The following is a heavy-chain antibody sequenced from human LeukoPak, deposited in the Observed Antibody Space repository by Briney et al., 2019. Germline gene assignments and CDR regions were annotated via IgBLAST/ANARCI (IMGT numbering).Heavy chain of an antibody. J-gene: IGHJ4*02. CDR2: VDPEDGET. V-gene: IGHV1-69-2*01. CDR3: ATWSDTAMVTGFDY. Sequence: ASVKVSCKASGYTFTDYYMHWVQQAPGKGLEWMGLVDPEDGETIYAEKFQGRVTITADTSTDTAYMELSSLRSEDTAVYYCATWSDTAMVTGFDYWGQGTLVTVSS. D-gene: IGHD5-18*01. CDR1: GYTFTDYY.